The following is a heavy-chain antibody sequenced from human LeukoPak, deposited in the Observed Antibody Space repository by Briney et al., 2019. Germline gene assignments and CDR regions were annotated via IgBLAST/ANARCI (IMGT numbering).Heavy chain of an antibody. V-gene: IGHV4-34*01. Sequence: PSETLSLTRAVYGGSFSCYYLSWIRQPPGKGLEWIGEINHSGSTNYNPSLKSRVTISVDTSKNQFSLKLSSVTAADTAVYYCARGRMGARYFDYWGQGTLVTVSS. J-gene: IGHJ4*02. CDR3: ARGRMGARYFDY. D-gene: IGHD1-26*01. CDR2: INHSGST. CDR1: GGSFSCYY.